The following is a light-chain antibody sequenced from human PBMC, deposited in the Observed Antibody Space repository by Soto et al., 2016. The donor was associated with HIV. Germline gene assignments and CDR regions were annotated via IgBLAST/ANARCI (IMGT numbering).Light chain of an antibody. V-gene: IGKV1-5*03. J-gene: IGKJ2*01. CDR3: QQYGNSPYT. CDR1: QSLSDW. CDR2: KAS. Sequence: DIQMTQSPSTLSASVGDRVTITCRASQSLSDWLAWYQQKPGKAPNLLIYKASSLQSGVPSRFSGSGSGTEFTLIISNLQPDDFATYYCQQYGNSPYTFGLGDQAGDQT.